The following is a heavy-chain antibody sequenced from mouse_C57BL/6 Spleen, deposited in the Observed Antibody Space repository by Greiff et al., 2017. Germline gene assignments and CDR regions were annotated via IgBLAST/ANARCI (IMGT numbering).Heavy chain of an antibody. CDR1: GYTFTSYW. J-gene: IGHJ4*01. V-gene: IGHV1-52*01. D-gene: IGHD2-4*01. CDR3: ARGATMITPYAMDY. Sequence: QVQLQQPGAELVRPGSSVKLSCKASGYTFTSYWMHWVKQRPIQGLEWIGNIDPSDSETHYNQKFKDKATLTVDKSSSTAYMQLSSLTSEDSAVYYCARGATMITPYAMDYWGQGTSVTVSS. CDR2: IDPSDSET.